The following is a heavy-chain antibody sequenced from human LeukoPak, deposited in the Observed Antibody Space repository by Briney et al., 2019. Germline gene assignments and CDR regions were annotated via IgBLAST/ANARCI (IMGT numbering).Heavy chain of an antibody. Sequence: VASVKVSCKASGYTFTGYYMHWVRQAPGQGLQWMGWINPNSGGTNYAQNFQGRVTMTRDTSICTAYMELSGLTSDDTAVYYCARDFSADDYWGQGTLVTVSS. J-gene: IGHJ4*02. V-gene: IGHV1-2*02. CDR3: ARDFSADDY. CDR1: GYTFTGYY. CDR2: INPNSGGT.